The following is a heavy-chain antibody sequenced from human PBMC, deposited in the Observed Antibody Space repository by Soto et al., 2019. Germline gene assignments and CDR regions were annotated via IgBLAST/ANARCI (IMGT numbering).Heavy chain of an antibody. CDR2: MYYSGIT. V-gene: IGHV4-30-4*01. D-gene: IGHD2-15*01. CDR3: ARWWGVGVAGMDV. CDR1: GGSINSGDYY. Sequence: QVQLQESGPRLVKSSQTLYLTCTVSGGSINSGDYYWSWIRQSPGKGLEWVGYMYYSGITDYNASLKSRITMSMNTSKTQFSLKLNSVPAADTAVYFCARWWGVGVAGMDVWGQGTTVTVSS. J-gene: IGHJ6*02.